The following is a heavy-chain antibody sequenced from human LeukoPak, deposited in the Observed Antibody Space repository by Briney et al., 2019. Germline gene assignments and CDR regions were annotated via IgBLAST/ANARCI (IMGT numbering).Heavy chain of an antibody. D-gene: IGHD4-11*01. CDR3: ASLPSNTVTHDY. J-gene: IGHJ4*02. CDR1: GYSISSSYY. CDR2: IYHSGST. Sequence: SETLSLTCAVSGYSISSSYYWGWIRQPPGKGLEWIGTIYHSGSTHYNPSLKSRITLSVDTSKNQFSLKLRSVTAADTAVYYCASLPSNTVTHDYWGQGTLVTVSS. V-gene: IGHV4-38-2*01.